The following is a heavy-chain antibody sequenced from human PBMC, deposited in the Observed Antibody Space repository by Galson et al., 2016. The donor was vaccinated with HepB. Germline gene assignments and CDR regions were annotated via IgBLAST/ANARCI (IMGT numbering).Heavy chain of an antibody. D-gene: IGHD3-10*01. Sequence: SLRLSCAVSRFSFGSYAMSWVRQAPGKGLEWVATMSSSGDFTYYADSVKGRFTISRDNYQNTLFLQMNSLTVEDTALYYCAKLPDGLLGFNVPFFQYYGMEVWGKGTAVTVSS. CDR1: RFSFGSYA. CDR3: AKLPDGLLGFNVPFFQYYGMEV. V-gene: IGHV3-23*01. J-gene: IGHJ6*04. CDR2: MSSSGDFT.